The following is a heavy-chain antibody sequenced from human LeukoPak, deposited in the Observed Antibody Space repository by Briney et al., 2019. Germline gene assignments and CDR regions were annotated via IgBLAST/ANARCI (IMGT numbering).Heavy chain of an antibody. J-gene: IGHJ4*02. CDR2: IYYSGST. CDR3: ARDRYYYGSGSYPLDY. Sequence: SETLSLTCTVSGGSISSYYWSWIRQPPGKGLEWIGYIYYSGSTNYNPSLKSRVTISVDTSKNQFSLKLTSVTAADTAVYYCARDRYYYGSGSYPLDYWGQGTLVTVSS. D-gene: IGHD3-10*01. CDR1: GGSISSYY. V-gene: IGHV4-59*12.